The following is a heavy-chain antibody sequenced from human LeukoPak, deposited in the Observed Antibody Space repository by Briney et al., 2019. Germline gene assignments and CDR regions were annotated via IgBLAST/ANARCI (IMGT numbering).Heavy chain of an antibody. CDR3: ARERLLGYCSSTSCYQSSYYYYMDV. Sequence: GGSLRLSCVPFGYTFSSYWMSWVRQAPGKGLEWVANIKPGGSEKYYVDSVKGRFTISRDNAKNSMYLQMNSLRAEDTAVYYCARERLLGYCSSTSCYQSSYYYYMDVWGKGTTVTVSS. J-gene: IGHJ6*03. CDR1: GYTFSSYW. D-gene: IGHD2-2*01. V-gene: IGHV3-7*01. CDR2: IKPGGSEK.